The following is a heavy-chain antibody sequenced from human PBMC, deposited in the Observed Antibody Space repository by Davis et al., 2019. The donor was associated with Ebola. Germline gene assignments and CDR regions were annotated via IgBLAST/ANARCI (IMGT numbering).Heavy chain of an antibody. Sequence: PSETLSLTCTVSGGSISSSSYYWGWIRQPPGKGLEWIGYIYYSGSTNYNPSLKSRVTISVDTSKNQFSLKLSSVTAADTAVYYCARQYSSGFDIWGQGTMVTVSS. CDR2: IYYSGST. V-gene: IGHV4-61*05. CDR1: GGSISSSSYY. J-gene: IGHJ3*02. D-gene: IGHD6-19*01. CDR3: ARQYSSGFDI.